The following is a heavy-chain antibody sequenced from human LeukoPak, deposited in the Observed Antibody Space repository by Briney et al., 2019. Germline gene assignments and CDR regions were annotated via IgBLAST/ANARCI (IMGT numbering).Heavy chain of an antibody. CDR3: AKDTSRDY. Sequence: GGSLRLSCAASGFTFSSYGMHWVRQAPGKGLEWVAVISYDGSNKYYADSVKGRFTISRDNSKNTLYLQMNSLRAEDTAVYYCAKDTSRDYWGQGTLVTVSS. J-gene: IGHJ4*02. V-gene: IGHV3-30*18. CDR1: GFTFSSYG. CDR2: ISYDGSNK.